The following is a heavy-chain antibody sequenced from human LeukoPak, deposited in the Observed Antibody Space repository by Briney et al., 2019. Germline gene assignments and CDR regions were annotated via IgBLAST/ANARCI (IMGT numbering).Heavy chain of an antibody. CDR3: ARVRDGYNDAYDI. D-gene: IGHD5-24*01. CDR1: GYTFTSYY. CDR2: IKPSGGST. V-gene: IGHV1-46*01. Sequence: ASVKVSCKASGYTFTSYYMYWVRQAPGQGLEWMGIIKPSGGSTTYAQKFQGRVTMTRDMSTSTLYMELSSLRSEDTAVYYCARVRDGYNDAYDIWGQGTMVTVSS. J-gene: IGHJ3*02.